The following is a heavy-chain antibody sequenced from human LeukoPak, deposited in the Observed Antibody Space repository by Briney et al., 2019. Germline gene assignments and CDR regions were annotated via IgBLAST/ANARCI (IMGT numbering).Heavy chain of an antibody. CDR1: GGSISSYY. J-gene: IGHJ4*02. D-gene: IGHD1-26*01. CDR3: ARENSGSYGILFDS. CDR2: IYYSGST. V-gene: IGHV4-59*12. Sequence: SETLSLTCTVSGGSISSYYWSWIRQPPGKGLEWIGYIYYSGSTNYNPSLKSRVTISVDTSKNQFSLKLSSVTAADTAVYYCARENSGSYGILFDSWGQGTLVTVSS.